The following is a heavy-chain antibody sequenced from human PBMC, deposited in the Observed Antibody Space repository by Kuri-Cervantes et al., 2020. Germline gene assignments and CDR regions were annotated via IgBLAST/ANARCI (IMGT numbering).Heavy chain of an antibody. Sequence: ASVKVSCKVSGYTLTELSMHWVRQAPGKGLEWMGGFDPEDGETIYAQKFQGRVTMTTDTSTSTAYMELRSLRSDDTAVYYCARGGRYCSSTSCYRNWFDPWGQGTLVTVTS. CDR3: ARGGRYCSSTSCYRNWFDP. CDR1: GYTLTELS. V-gene: IGHV1-24*01. D-gene: IGHD2-2*01. J-gene: IGHJ5*02. CDR2: FDPEDGET.